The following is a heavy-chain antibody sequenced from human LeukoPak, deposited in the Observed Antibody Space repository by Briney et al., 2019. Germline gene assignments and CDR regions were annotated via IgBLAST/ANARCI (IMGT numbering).Heavy chain of an antibody. J-gene: IGHJ4*02. CDR3: ARETASYSSGWYTGYYFDY. V-gene: IGHV3-30-3*01. D-gene: IGHD6-19*01. CDR1: GFTFSSYA. CDR2: ISYDGSNK. Sequence: GGSLRLSCAASGFTFSSYAMHWVRQAPGKGLEWVAVISYDGSNKYYADSVKGRFTISRDNSKNTLYLQMNSLRAEDTAVYYCARETASYSSGWYTGYYFDYWGQGTLVTVSS.